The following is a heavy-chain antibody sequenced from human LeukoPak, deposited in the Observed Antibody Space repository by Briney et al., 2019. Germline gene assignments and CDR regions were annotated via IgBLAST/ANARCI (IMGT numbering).Heavy chain of an antibody. CDR1: GFTSSDHG. CDR2: ICYDGSKK. Sequence: GGSLRLSCAASGFTSSDHGIHWVRQAPGQGLEWVALICYDGSKKYYADSVKGRFTISRDNTKNTLYLQLNSLRADDTAVYYCARAHSSSSTFDLWGQGTLVTVSS. CDR3: ARAHSSSSTFDL. J-gene: IGHJ4*02. V-gene: IGHV3-33*08. D-gene: IGHD6-6*01.